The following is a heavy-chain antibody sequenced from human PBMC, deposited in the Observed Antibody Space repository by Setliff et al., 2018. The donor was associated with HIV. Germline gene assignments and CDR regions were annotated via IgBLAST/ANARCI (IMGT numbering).Heavy chain of an antibody. D-gene: IGHD1-1*01. CDR3: ARDIGIPTTGKGWLEP. CDR2: IRPYTRDK. J-gene: IGHJ5*02. V-gene: IGHV1-18*01. Sequence: ASVKVSCKDSGYTFLSYGINWVRQAPGQGLEWMGWIRPYTRDKNYAQKFHSRITMPADTSATTVYLDLRTLTSDDTAVYYCARDIGIPTTGKGWLEPWGQGTQVTVSS. CDR1: GYTFLSYG.